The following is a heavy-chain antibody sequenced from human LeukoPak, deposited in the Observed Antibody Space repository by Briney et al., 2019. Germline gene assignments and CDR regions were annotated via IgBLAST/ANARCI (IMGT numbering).Heavy chain of an antibody. V-gene: IGHV3-23*01. CDR2: ISGSGGST. CDR3: ARVAGPKLLWFGALLSFPEI. J-gene: IGHJ4*02. D-gene: IGHD3-10*01. Sequence: GGSLRLSCAASGFTFSSYAMSWVRQAPGKGLEWVSAISGSGGSTYYADSVKGRFTISRDNSKNTLYLQMNSLRAEDTAVYYCARVAGPKLLWFGALLSFPEIWGQGTLVTVSS. CDR1: GFTFSSYA.